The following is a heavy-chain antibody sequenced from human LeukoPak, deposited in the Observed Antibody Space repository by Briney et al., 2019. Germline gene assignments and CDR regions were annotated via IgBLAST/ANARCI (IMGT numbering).Heavy chain of an antibody. D-gene: IGHD2-2*01. CDR1: GYSFTNYW. CDR3: ARHWARYCSSTSCFVGIDY. J-gene: IGHJ4*02. V-gene: IGHV5-51*01. CDR2: IYPGDSNT. Sequence: GESLKISCKGSGYSFTNYWIGWVRQMPGKGLEWMGIIYPGDSNTRYSPSFQGQVTISADKSISTAYLQWSSLKASDTAMYYCARHWARYCSSTSCFVGIDYWGQGTLVTVSS.